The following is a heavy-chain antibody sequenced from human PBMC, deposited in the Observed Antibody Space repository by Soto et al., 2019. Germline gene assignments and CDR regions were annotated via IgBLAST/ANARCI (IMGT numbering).Heavy chain of an antibody. Sequence: GGSLRLSCAASGFPVSSNYMSWVRQAPGKGLEWVSVIYSGGSTYYADSVKGRFTISRDNSKNTLYLQMNSLRAEDTAVYYCARDAYSGGFDYWGQGTLVTVSS. V-gene: IGHV3-53*01. J-gene: IGHJ4*02. CDR2: IYSGGST. CDR3: ARDAYSGGFDY. D-gene: IGHD2-15*01. CDR1: GFPVSSNY.